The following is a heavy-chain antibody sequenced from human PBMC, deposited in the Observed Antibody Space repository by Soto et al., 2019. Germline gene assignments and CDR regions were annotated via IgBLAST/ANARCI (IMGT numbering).Heavy chain of an antibody. CDR1: GYSFTSYW. D-gene: IGHD6-13*01. J-gene: IGHJ6*02. Sequence: PGESLKISCKGSGYSFTSYWIGWVRQMPGKGLEWMGIIYPGDSDTRYSPSFQGQVTISADKPISTAYLQWSSLKASDTAMYYCARTSAGGKYYYGMDGWGQGTTVTVSS. V-gene: IGHV5-51*01. CDR3: ARTSAGGKYYYGMDG. CDR2: IYPGDSDT.